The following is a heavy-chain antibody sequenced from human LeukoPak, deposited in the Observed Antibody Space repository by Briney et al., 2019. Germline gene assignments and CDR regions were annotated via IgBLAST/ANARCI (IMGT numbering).Heavy chain of an antibody. CDR1: GFSLNTRELS. J-gene: IGHJ4*02. V-gene: IGHV2-5*01. CDR3: AHGRGFGSGDYFDY. CDR2: VYWHGDT. D-gene: IGHD3-10*01. Sequence: SGPTLVNPTQTLTLTCTFSGFSLNTRELSVGWIRQPPGKALEWLALVYWHGDTRYSPSLRGKITIINDTSKNQVVLTMSNIGPRDTGTYYCAHGRGFGSGDYFDYWGQGIMVTVSS.